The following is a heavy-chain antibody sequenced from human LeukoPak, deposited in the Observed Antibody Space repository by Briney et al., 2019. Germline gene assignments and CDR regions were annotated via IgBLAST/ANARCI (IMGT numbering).Heavy chain of an antibody. Sequence: GGSLRLSCAASGFTFNNAWMSWVRQAPGKGLEWVGRIKSKTDGGTTDYAAPVKGRFTISRDDSENTLYLQMNSLKTEDTAVYYCTTYDFWSVSYAFDIWGQGTMVTVSS. J-gene: IGHJ3*02. CDR2: IKSKTDGGTT. D-gene: IGHD3-3*01. CDR3: TTYDFWSVSYAFDI. CDR1: GFTFNNAW. V-gene: IGHV3-15*01.